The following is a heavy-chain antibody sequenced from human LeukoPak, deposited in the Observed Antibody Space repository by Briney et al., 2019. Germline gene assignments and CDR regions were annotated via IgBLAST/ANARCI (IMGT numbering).Heavy chain of an antibody. CDR1: GFTFSSYW. Sequence: GGSLRLSCAASGFTFSSYWMSWVRQAPGKGLEWVANIKQDGSEKYYVDSVKGRFTISRDNAKNSLYLQMNSLRAEDTALYYCAKDLAVAGLHFDYWGQGTLVTVSS. J-gene: IGHJ4*02. D-gene: IGHD6-19*01. CDR3: AKDLAVAGLHFDY. CDR2: IKQDGSEK. V-gene: IGHV3-7*03.